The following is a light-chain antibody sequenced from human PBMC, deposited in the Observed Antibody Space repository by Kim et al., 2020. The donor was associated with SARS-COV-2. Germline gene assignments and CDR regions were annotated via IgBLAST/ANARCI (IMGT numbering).Light chain of an antibody. CDR1: QSISSSH. J-gene: IGKJ2*01. CDR2: GAS. Sequence: DIVLTQSPRILSLSPGERATLSCRASQSISSSHLAWYQQKPGQSPRLLIYGASSRATGIPDRVSGSGSGTDFILTISRLEPEDFAVYYCQRYGSSLYTFGQGTKLEIK. CDR3: QRYGSSLYT. V-gene: IGKV3-20*01.